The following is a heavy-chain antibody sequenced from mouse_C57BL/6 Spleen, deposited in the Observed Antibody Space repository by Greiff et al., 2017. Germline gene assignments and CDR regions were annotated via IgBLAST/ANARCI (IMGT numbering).Heavy chain of an antibody. Sequence: VQLQQSWAELVRPGASVTLSCKASGYTFTDYEMHWVKQTPVHGLEWIGAIDPETGGTAYNQKFKGKAILTADKSSSTAYMELRSLTSEGSAVYYRTRRNPYARDHGRRRTSVSVAS. J-gene: IGHJ4*01. CDR2: IDPETGGT. V-gene: IGHV1-15*01. CDR1: GYTFTDYE. CDR3: TRRNPYARDH.